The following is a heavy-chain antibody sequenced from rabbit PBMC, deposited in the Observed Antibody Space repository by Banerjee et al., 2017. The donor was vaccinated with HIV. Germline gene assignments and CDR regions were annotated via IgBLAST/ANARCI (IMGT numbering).Heavy chain of an antibody. Sequence: QEQLEESGGGLVKPEGSLTLTCKASGFDLSDYYYMCWVRQAPGKGLELIACIYTNGGSTWYASWAKGPFTISKTSSTTVTLQMTSLTAADTATYFCARGGSYDDYGDPPFNLWGPGTLVTVS. CDR3: ARGGSYDDYGDPPFNL. V-gene: IGHV1S45*01. D-gene: IGHD2-1*01. CDR2: IYTNGGST. J-gene: IGHJ4*01. CDR1: GFDLSDYYY.